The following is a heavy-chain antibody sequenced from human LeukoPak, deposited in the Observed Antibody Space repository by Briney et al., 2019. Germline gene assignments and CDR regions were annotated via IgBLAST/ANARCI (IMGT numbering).Heavy chain of an antibody. V-gene: IGHV7-4-1*02. CDR2: INTNTGNP. CDR3: ARDPPGSMVRGVITGSKGDY. Sequence: ASVKVSCKASGYTFTSYAMNWVRQAPGQGLEWMGWINTNTGNPTYAQGFTGRFVFSLDTSVSTAYPQISSLKAEDTAVYYCARDPPGSMVRGVITGSKGDYWGQGTLVTVSS. J-gene: IGHJ4*02. CDR1: GYTFTSYA. D-gene: IGHD3-10*01.